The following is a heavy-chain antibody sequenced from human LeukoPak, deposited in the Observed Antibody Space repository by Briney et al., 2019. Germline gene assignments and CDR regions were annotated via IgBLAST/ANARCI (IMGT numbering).Heavy chain of an antibody. Sequence: PSETLSLTCAVYGGSFSGYYWSWIRQPPGKGLEWIGEINHSGSSNYNPSLKSRVTISVDTSKNQFSLKLSSVTAADTAVYYCARRKGGSYFLYYFDYWGQGTLVTVSS. V-gene: IGHV4-34*01. CDR1: GGSFSGYY. CDR3: ARRKGGSYFLYYFDY. CDR2: INHSGSS. J-gene: IGHJ4*02. D-gene: IGHD1-26*01.